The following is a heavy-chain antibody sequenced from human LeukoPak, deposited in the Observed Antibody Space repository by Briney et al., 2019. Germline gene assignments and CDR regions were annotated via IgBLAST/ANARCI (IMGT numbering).Heavy chain of an antibody. Sequence: GGSLRLSCAASGFTFSSYSMNWVRQAPGKGLEWVSYISSSSSTIYYADSVKGRFTISRDNAKNSLYLQMNSLRAEDTAVYYCARRYDFCSGYYTDYSDYCGQGTLVTVSS. CDR2: ISSSSSTI. V-gene: IGHV3-48*01. CDR1: GFTFSSYS. D-gene: IGHD3-3*01. J-gene: IGHJ4*02. CDR3: ARRYDFCSGYYTDYSDY.